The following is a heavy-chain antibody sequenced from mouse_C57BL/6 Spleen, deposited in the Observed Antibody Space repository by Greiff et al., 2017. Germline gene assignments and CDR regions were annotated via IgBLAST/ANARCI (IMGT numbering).Heavy chain of an antibody. D-gene: IGHD1-1*01. J-gene: IGHJ1*03. Sequence: EVKVVESEGGLVQPGSSMKLSCTASGFTFSDYYMAWVRQVPEKGLEWVANINYDGSSTYYLDSLKSRFIISRDNAKNTLYLQMSSLKSEDTATYYCPRALIYYYGSSFWYFDVWGTGTTVTVSS. CDR2: INYDGSST. CDR3: PRALIYYYGSSFWYFDV. V-gene: IGHV5-16*01. CDR1: GFTFSDYY.